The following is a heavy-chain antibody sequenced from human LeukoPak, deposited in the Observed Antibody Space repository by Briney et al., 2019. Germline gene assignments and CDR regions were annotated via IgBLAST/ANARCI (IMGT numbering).Heavy chain of an antibody. CDR1: GFTFSSYS. J-gene: IGHJ4*02. CDR2: ISSSSSYI. CDR3: ARDTGFGLDY. Sequence: PGGSLRLSCAASGFTFSSYSMNWVRQAPGKGLEWVSSISSSSSYIYYADSVKSRFTISRDNAKNSLYLQMNSLRAEDTAVYYCARDTGFGLDYWGQGTLVTVSS. V-gene: IGHV3-21*01. D-gene: IGHD3-16*01.